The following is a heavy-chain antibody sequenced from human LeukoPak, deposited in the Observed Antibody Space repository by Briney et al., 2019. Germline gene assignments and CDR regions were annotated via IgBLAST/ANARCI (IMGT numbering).Heavy chain of an antibody. CDR3: ATHSSSWYEYFQH. Sequence: GGSLRLSCAASGFTFRSYAMSWVREAPGKGLEWVSAISGSGGSTYYADSVKGRFTISRDNSKNTLYLQMNSLRAEDTAVYYCATHSSSWYEYFQHWGQGTLVTVSS. CDR1: GFTFRSYA. V-gene: IGHV3-23*01. CDR2: ISGSGGST. J-gene: IGHJ1*01. D-gene: IGHD6-13*01.